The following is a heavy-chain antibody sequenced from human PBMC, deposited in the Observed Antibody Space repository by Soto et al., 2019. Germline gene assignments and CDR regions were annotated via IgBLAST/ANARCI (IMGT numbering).Heavy chain of an antibody. CDR2: ISGSGGST. V-gene: IGHV3-23*01. Sequence: PGGSLRLSCAASGFTFSSYAMSWVRQAPGKGLEWVSAISGSGGSTYYADSVKGRFTISRDNSKNTLYLQMNSLRAEDTAVYYCAKGPREAPSKYYYMDVWGKGTTVTVSS. J-gene: IGHJ6*03. CDR1: GFTFSSYA. CDR3: AKGPREAPSKYYYMDV.